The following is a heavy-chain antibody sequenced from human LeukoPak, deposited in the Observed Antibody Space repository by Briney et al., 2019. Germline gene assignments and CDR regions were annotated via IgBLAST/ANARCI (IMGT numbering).Heavy chain of an antibody. D-gene: IGHD6-13*01. J-gene: IGHJ4*02. CDR2: ISSSSSTI. Sequence: GGSLRLSCAASGFTFSSCSMNWVRQAPGKGLEWVSYISSSSSTIYYADSVKGRFTISRDNAKNSLYLQMNSLRDEDTAVYYCARAPPYSSSWMNYYFDYWGQGTLVTVSS. CDR3: ARAPPYSSSWMNYYFDY. CDR1: GFTFSSCS. V-gene: IGHV3-48*02.